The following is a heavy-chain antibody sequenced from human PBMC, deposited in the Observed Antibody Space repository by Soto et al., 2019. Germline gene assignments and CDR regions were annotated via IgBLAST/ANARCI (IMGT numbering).Heavy chain of an antibody. CDR3: ARAAVLLWFGEFDY. V-gene: IGHV1-3*01. CDR1: GYTFTSYA. J-gene: IGHJ4*02. CDR2: INAGNGNT. Sequence: ASVKVSCKASGYTFTSYAMHWVRQAPGQRLEWMGWINAGNGNTKYSQKFQGRVTITRDTSASTAYMELSSLRSEDTAVYYCARAAVLLWFGEFDYWGQGTQVTVSS. D-gene: IGHD3-10*01.